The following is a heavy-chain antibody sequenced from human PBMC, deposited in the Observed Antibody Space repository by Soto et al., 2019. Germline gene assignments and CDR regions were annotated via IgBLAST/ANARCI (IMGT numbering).Heavy chain of an antibody. D-gene: IGHD1-26*01. CDR1: GYTFTSYG. J-gene: IGHJ4*02. Sequence: ASVKVSCKASGYTFTSYGISWVRQAPGQGLEWMGWISAYNGNTNYAQKLQGRVTMTTDTSTSTAYMELRSLRSDDTAVYYCARVKLENGATTFFDYWGQGTLVTVSS. V-gene: IGHV1-18*01. CDR3: ARVKLENGATTFFDY. CDR2: ISAYNGNT.